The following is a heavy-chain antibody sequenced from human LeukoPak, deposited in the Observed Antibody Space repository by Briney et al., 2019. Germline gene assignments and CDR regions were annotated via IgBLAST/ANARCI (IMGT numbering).Heavy chain of an antibody. D-gene: IGHD3-3*01. CDR1: GGSFSGYY. J-gene: IGHJ4*02. CDR3: ARGRPYYDFWSGYEPLDY. CDR2: INHSGST. Sequence: PSETLSLTCAVYGGSFSGYYWSWIRQPPGKGLEWIGEINHSGSTNYNPSLKSRVTISVDTSKTQFSLKLSSVTAADTAVYYCARGRPYYDFWSGYEPLDYWGQGALVTVSS. V-gene: IGHV4-34*01.